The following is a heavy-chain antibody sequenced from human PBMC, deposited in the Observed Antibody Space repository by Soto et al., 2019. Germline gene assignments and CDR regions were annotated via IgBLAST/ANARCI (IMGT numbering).Heavy chain of an antibody. D-gene: IGHD5-12*01. CDR2: LYCDEDK. CDR1: GFSLSTRGVA. J-gene: IGHJ4*02. CDR3: AHRPRGYAYYFDY. Sequence: QITLKESGPTLVKPTQTLTLTCTFSGFSLSTRGVAVGWFRQPPGKALEWLALLYCDEDKWYSPSLKSRLTSTDDTSTTQVVLTMTNMAPVDTATYYCAHRPRGYAYYFDYWGQGTLVTVSS. V-gene: IGHV2-5*02.